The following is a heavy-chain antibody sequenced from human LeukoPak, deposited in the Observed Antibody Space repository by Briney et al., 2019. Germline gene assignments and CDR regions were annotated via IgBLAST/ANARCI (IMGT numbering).Heavy chain of an antibody. Sequence: GESLQISCKGSGYSFTSYWIGWVRQMPGKGLEWMGIIYPGDSDTRYSPSFQGQVTISADKSISTAYLQWSSLKASDTAMYYCARHLYSYGSAYYYYGMDVWGQGTTVTVSS. CDR1: GYSFTSYW. D-gene: IGHD5-18*01. CDR3: ARHLYSYGSAYYYYGMDV. J-gene: IGHJ6*02. CDR2: IYPGDSDT. V-gene: IGHV5-51*01.